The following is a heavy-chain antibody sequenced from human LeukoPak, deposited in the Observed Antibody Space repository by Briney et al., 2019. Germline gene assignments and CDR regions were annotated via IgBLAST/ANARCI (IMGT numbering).Heavy chain of an antibody. D-gene: IGHD2-15*01. Sequence: KTGGSLRLSCAASGFTFSHAWMTWVRQAPGKGLEWVGRIKSKTDGGTTDYAAPVKGRFTISRDDSKNTLYLQMNSLKIEDTAVYYCTTEDIVVVVGAYDPWGQGTLVTVSS. V-gene: IGHV3-15*01. CDR3: TTEDIVVVVGAYDP. CDR2: IKSKTDGGTT. J-gene: IGHJ5*02. CDR1: GFTFSHAW.